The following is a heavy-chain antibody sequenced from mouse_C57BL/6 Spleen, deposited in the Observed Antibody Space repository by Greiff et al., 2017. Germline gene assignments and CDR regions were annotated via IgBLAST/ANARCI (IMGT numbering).Heavy chain of an antibody. Sequence: QVQLQQPGAELVKPGASVKLSCKASGYTFTSYWMHWVKQRPGQGLEWIGMINPNSGSTNYNEKFKGKATLTVDKSSSTAYMQLSILTSEDSAVYYCARDARDFDYWGQGTTLTVSS. CDR2: INPNSGST. J-gene: IGHJ2*01. CDR3: ARDARDFDY. CDR1: GYTFTSYW. V-gene: IGHV1-64*01.